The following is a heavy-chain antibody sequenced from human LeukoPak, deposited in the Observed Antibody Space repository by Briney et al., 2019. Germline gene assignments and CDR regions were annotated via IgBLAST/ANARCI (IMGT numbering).Heavy chain of an antibody. Sequence: SVKVSCKASGGTFNSYAINWVRQAPGQGLEWMGRIFPIFGTANYAQKFQGRATVTTDESTNTAYMELSSLRPEDTAMYYCARDRGERDSSWSLPAHGFDIWGQGTMVTVSS. D-gene: IGHD6-13*01. CDR2: IFPIFGTA. V-gene: IGHV1-69*05. CDR1: GGTFNSYA. CDR3: ARDRGERDSSWSLPAHGFDI. J-gene: IGHJ3*02.